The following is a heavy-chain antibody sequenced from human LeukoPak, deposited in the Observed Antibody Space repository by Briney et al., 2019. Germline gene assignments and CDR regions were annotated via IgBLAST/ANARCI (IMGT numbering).Heavy chain of an antibody. CDR2: ISYDGSNK. V-gene: IGHV3-30-3*01. CDR3: ARDPTTAYYCYDSNALAY. D-gene: IGHD3-22*01. J-gene: IGHJ4*02. CDR1: GFTFSSYA. Sequence: GGSLRLSCAASGFTFSSYAMHWVRQAPGKGLEWVAVISYDGSNKYYADSVKGRSTISRDNSKNTLYLQMNSLRAEDTAVYYCARDPTTAYYCYDSNALAYWGQGTLVTVSS.